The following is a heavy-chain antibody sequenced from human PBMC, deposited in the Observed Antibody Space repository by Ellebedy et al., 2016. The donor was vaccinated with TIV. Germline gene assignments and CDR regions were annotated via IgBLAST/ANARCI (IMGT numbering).Heavy chain of an antibody. J-gene: IGHJ5*02. CDR1: GGAFSGYF. CDR2: ITHIGST. Sequence: SETLSLTXAVEGGAFSGYFWSWIRQSPGKGLEWIGEITHIGSTNYNPSLKSRVTMSVDTTKNQFSLKLTSVTAADTAVYYCARYCCGVPNWFDPWGQGSLVTVPS. V-gene: IGHV4-34*10. CDR3: ARYCCGVPNWFDP. D-gene: IGHD2-21*01.